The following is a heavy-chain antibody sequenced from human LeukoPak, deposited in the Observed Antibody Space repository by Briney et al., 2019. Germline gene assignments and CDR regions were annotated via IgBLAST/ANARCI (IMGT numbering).Heavy chain of an antibody. CDR1: AYSITSGYY. V-gene: IGHV4-38-2*01. J-gene: IGHJ6*03. Sequence: PSGTLSLTCDVSAYSITSGYYWGWIRQPPGKGLEWIGSIYHSGTTYYNPSLKTRVTISQDTSKNQFSLKLRSVTDADTAVYYCARSSFTSGYYYHMDVWGKGTTVTVSS. CDR3: ARSSFTSGYYYHMDV. D-gene: IGHD3-22*01. CDR2: IYHSGTT.